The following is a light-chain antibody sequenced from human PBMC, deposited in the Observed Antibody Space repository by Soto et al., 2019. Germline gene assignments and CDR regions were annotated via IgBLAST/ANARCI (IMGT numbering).Light chain of an antibody. J-gene: IGKJ4*01. V-gene: IGKV3-11*01. CDR2: DAS. CDR1: QSVRNY. CDR3: QQRSDWLT. Sequence: EIVLPQSPATLSLSPGERATLSCRASQSVRNYLAWYQQKAGQAPRLLIYDASKRASGIPARFSGSGSGTDFTLTISSLEAEDSAVYYCQQRSDWLTFGGGTKVDIK.